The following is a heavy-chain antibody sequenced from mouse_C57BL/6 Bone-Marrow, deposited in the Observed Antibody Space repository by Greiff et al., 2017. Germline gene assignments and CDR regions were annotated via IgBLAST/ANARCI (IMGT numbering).Heavy chain of an antibody. D-gene: IGHD3-1*01. CDR2: FYPGSGSI. J-gene: IGHJ2*01. CDR1: GYTFTEYT. CDR3: ARHEEEGRGGLYYFDY. Sequence: QVQLQQSGAELVKPGASVKLSCKASGYTFTEYTIHWVKQRSGQGLEWIGWFYPGSGSIKYNEKFKDKATLTADKSSSTVYMELSRLTSEDSAVYFCARHEEEGRGGLYYFDYWGQGTTLTVSS. V-gene: IGHV1-62-2*01.